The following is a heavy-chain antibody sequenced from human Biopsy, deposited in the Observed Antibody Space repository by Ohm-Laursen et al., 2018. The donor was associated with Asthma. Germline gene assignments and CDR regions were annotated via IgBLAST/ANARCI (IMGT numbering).Heavy chain of an antibody. CDR1: GGSFSGYY. Sequence: SETLSLTCAVYGGSFSGYYWSWIRQPPGKGLEWIGEINYRGDTNYNPSLESRVSISVDTSTYHFSLRLNSVTAADTAVYYCVRGEEVAGTYFKDWDQGTLVTVSS. CDR3: VRGEEVAGTYFKD. J-gene: IGHJ1*01. V-gene: IGHV4-34*01. D-gene: IGHD6-19*01. CDR2: INYRGDT.